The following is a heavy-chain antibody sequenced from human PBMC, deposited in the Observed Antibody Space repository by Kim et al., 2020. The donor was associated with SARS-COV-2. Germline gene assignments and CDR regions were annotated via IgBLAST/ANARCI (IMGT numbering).Heavy chain of an antibody. V-gene: IGHV3-33*01. D-gene: IGHD6-19*01. J-gene: IGHJ3*02. CDR3: ARDLSQWVDAFDI. Sequence: YADSVKGRFTISRDNSKNTLYLQMNSLRAEDTAVYYCARDLSQWVDAFDIWGQGTMVTVSS.